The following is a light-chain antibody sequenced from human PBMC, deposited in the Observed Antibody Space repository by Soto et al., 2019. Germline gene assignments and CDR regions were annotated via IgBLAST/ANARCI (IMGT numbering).Light chain of an antibody. J-gene: IGLJ1*01. V-gene: IGLV2-18*02. CDR1: SSDVGSNNR. CDR2: DVS. Sequence: QSALTQPPSVSGSPGQSVAISCTGTSSDVGSNNRVSWYQQPPGSAPKLIIYDVSNRPSGIPDRFSGSKSANTASLTISGLQTEDEADYYCSSCTTSNTYVFGTGTKVTVL. CDR3: SSCTTSNTYV.